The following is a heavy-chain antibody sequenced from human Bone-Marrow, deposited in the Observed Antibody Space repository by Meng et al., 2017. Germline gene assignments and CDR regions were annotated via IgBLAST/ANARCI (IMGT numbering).Heavy chain of an antibody. J-gene: IGHJ4*02. V-gene: IGHV3-33*01. D-gene: IGHD2-15*01. CDR1: GFTFSSYG. CDR2: IWYDGSNK. Sequence: QGGWGGSGECVVQPGRSLGLSCAAAGFTFSSYGMHWVRQAPGKGLEWVAVIWYDGSNKYYADSVKGRFTISRDNSKNTLYLQMNSLRAEDTAVYYCARSTGSRGSYATLDYWGQGTLVTVSS. CDR3: ARSTGSRGSYATLDY.